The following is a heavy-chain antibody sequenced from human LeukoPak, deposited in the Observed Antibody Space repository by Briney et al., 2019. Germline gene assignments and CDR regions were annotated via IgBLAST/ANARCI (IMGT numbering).Heavy chain of an antibody. CDR3: AGAVLDSSGYALDY. V-gene: IGHV4-38-2*02. Sequence: SETLSLTCTVSGYSISSGYYWGWIRQPPGKGLEWIGSIYHSGSTYYNPSLKSRVTISVDTSKNQFSLKLSSVTAADTAVYYCAGAVLDSSGYALDYWGQGTLVTVSS. CDR1: GYSISSGYY. J-gene: IGHJ4*02. D-gene: IGHD3-22*01. CDR2: IYHSGST.